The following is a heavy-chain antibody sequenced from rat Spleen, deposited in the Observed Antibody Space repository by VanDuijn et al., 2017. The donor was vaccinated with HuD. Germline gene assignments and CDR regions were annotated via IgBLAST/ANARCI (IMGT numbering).Heavy chain of an antibody. D-gene: IGHD1-11*01. V-gene: IGHV5S13*01. J-gene: IGHJ3*01. CDR3: ARQGGLRNWFAY. CDR2: INTGGDKT. CDR1: GFTFSDYD. Sequence: EVQLVASGGGLVQPGRSLKLSCAASGFTFSDYDMAWVRQTPTKGLEWIASINTGGDKTYYRDSVKGRFTASRDDAKNTQFLQMESLRSEDTATYYCARQGGLRNWFAYWGQGTLVTVSS.